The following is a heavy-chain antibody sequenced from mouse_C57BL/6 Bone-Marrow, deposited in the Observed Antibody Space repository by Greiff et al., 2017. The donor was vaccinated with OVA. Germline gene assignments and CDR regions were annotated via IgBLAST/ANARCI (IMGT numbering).Heavy chain of an antibody. J-gene: IGHJ1*03. D-gene: IGHD2-10*02. CDR1: GFTFSDYG. V-gene: IGHV5-15*01. Sequence: DVQLVESGGGLVQPGGSLKLSCAASGFTFSDYGMAWVRQAPRKGPEWVAFISNLAYSIYYADTVTGRFTISRENAKNTLYLEMSSLRSEDTAMYYCARQGYGTWYFDVWGTGTTVTVSS. CDR2: ISNLAYSI. CDR3: ARQGYGTWYFDV.